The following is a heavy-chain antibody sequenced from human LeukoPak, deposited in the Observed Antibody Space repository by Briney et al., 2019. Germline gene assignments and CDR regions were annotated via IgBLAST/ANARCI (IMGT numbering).Heavy chain of an antibody. J-gene: IGHJ4*02. D-gene: IGHD2-2*01. V-gene: IGHV3-30*02. CDR1: GFTSSSYG. Sequence: AGSLTLSCAASGFTSSSYGMHWVRQAPGKGPEWVALIQYDGSNKYYADTVKGRFTISRDDSKNTLYLQMNSLRVEDTAVYYCAKAYCASTICYGGGKIDYWGQGTLVTVSS. CDR2: IQYDGSNK. CDR3: AKAYCASTICYGGGKIDY.